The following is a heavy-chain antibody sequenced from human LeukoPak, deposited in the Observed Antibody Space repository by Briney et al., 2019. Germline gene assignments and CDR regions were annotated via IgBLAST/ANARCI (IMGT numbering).Heavy chain of an antibody. CDR3: ARVDAYGNPDAFDI. CDR2: ISAYNGNT. V-gene: IGHV1-18*04. J-gene: IGHJ3*02. D-gene: IGHD3-10*01. Sequence: ASVKVSCKASGYTFTGYYMHWVRQAPGQGLEWMGWISAYNGNTNYAQKLQGRVTMTTDTSTSTAYMELRSLRSDDTAVYYCARVDAYGNPDAFDIWGQGTMVTVSS. CDR1: GYTFTGYY.